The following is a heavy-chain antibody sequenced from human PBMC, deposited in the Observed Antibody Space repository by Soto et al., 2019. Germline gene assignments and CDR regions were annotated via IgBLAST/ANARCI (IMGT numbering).Heavy chain of an antibody. CDR2: ISGSGGST. J-gene: IGHJ4*02. V-gene: IGHV3-23*01. CDR1: GFTFSSYA. Sequence: GGSLRLSCAASGFTFSSYAMSWVRQAPGKGLEWVSAISGSGGSTYYADSVKGRFTISRDNSKNTLYLQMNSLRAEDTAVYYCAKASGGTGPYYDYIWGKFDYWGQGTLVTVSS. CDR3: AKASGGTGPYYDYIWGKFDY. D-gene: IGHD3-16*01.